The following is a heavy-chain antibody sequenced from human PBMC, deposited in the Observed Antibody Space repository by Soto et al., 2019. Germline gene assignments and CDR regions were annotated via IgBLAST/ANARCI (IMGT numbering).Heavy chain of an antibody. J-gene: IGHJ4*02. Sequence: GGSLRLSCAASGFTFSSYGMHWVRQAPGKGLEWVAFVWFDGSHKYYADSGKGRFTISRENSKNTLYLQMNSLRAEDTAVYYCAGDQLYCSSTSCYPYYFDYWGQGTLVTVSS. D-gene: IGHD2-2*01. CDR1: GFTFSSYG. V-gene: IGHV3-33*01. CDR3: AGDQLYCSSTSCYPYYFDY. CDR2: VWFDGSHK.